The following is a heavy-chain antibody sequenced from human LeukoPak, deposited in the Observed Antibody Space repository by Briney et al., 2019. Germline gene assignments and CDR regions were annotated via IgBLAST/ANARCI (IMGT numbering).Heavy chain of an antibody. J-gene: IGHJ5*02. Sequence: SETLSLTCAVYGGSFSGYYWRWVRQPPGKGLEWLGEINHSGSTNYNPSLKRRVTISVDTSKNQFSLKLSSVTAADTAVYYCARGYRGSSWYPRWWFDPWGQGTLVTVSS. CDR2: INHSGST. CDR3: ARGYRGSSWYPRWWFDP. D-gene: IGHD6-13*01. V-gene: IGHV4-34*01. CDR1: GGSFSGYY.